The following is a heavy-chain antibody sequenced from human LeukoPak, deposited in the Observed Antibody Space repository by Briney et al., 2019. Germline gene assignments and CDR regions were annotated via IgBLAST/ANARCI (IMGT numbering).Heavy chain of an antibody. J-gene: IGHJ3*01. CDR3: ARTGNLFSFAWRAFDF. Sequence: SETLSLTCAVSGGSISSGGYSLSWIRQPPGEGLEWIGYIFHSGSPYYNPSVKSRVTISVDRPKNQYSLKLTSGTAADTAVYYCARTGNLFSFAWRAFDFWGQGTMVTVSS. CDR1: GGSISSGGYS. CDR2: IFHSGSP. D-gene: IGHD3-9*01. V-gene: IGHV4-30-2*01.